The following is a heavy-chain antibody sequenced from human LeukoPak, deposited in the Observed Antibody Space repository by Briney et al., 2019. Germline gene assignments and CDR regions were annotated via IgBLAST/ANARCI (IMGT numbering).Heavy chain of an antibody. Sequence: ASVKVSCTASGYTFTSYGISWVRQAPGQGLEWMGWISAYNGNTNYAQKLQGRVTMTTDTSTSTPYMELRSLRSDDTAVYYCARPYYYESTGYYQHYFDYWGQGTLVTVSS. J-gene: IGHJ4*02. CDR2: ISAYNGNT. CDR3: ARPYYYESTGYYQHYFDY. CDR1: GYTFTSYG. D-gene: IGHD3-22*01. V-gene: IGHV1-18*01.